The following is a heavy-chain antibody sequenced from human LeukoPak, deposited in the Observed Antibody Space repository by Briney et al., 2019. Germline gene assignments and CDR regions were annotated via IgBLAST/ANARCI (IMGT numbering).Heavy chain of an antibody. D-gene: IGHD5-12*01. J-gene: IGHJ4*02. CDR3: ARASGYSGYDPFDY. CDR2: IYSGGDT. Sequence: GGSLRLSCAASGFTVSSNYMSWVRQAPGKGLEWVSVIYSGGDTYYADSVKGRYTISRDNSKNTLYLQMNTLRAEDTAVYYCARASGYSGYDPFDYWGQGTLVTVSS. V-gene: IGHV3-53*01. CDR1: GFTVSSNY.